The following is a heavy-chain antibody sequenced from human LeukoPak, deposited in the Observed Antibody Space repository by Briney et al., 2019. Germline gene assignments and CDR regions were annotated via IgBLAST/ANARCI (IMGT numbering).Heavy chain of an antibody. D-gene: IGHD1-26*01. CDR1: EFTFSSYG. CDR2: IWSDGSNK. J-gene: IGHJ4*02. Sequence: GGSLRLSCAASEFTFSSYGMHWVRQAPGKGLEWVAIIWSDGSNKYYADSVKGRFTISRDNSKNTMYLQMNSLRVEDTAVYYCAKDLGRYRNNYFDYWGQGTLVTVSS. V-gene: IGHV3-33*06. CDR3: AKDLGRYRNNYFDY.